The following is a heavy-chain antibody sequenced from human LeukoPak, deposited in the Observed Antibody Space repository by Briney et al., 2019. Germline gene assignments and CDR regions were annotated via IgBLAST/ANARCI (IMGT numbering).Heavy chain of an antibody. CDR2: IYYSGST. D-gene: IGHD3-3*01. V-gene: IGHV4-59*01. CDR3: ARDFTNSYDFWSGYPYYYYMDV. J-gene: IGHJ6*03. Sequence: SETLSLTCTVPGGSISSYYWSWIRQPPGKGLEWIGYIYYSGSTNYNPSLKSRVTISVDTSKNQFSLKLSSVTAADTAVYYCARDFTNSYDFWSGYPYYYYMDVWGKGTTVTVSS. CDR1: GGSISSYY.